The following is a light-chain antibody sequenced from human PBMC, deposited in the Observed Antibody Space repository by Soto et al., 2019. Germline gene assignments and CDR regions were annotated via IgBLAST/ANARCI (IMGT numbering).Light chain of an antibody. J-gene: IGLJ1*01. Sequence: QSVLTQPPSGSGIPGQTVTISCSGSSSNIGTSSVHWYKHLPGTAPKPLIYTNDQRPSGVPDRFSGSKSGTSASLAISGLQSEDEADYYGAVWDDSLNGHAFGAGPKVTVL. CDR1: SSNIGTSS. CDR2: TND. V-gene: IGLV1-44*01. CDR3: AVWDDSLNGHA.